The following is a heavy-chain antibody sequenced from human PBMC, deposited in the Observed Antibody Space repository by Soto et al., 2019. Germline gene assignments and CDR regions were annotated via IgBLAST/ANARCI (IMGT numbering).Heavy chain of an antibody. Sequence: EVQLVESGGGLVQPGGSLRLSCEASGFTFRNYDMHWVRQGTGKGLEWVSGISAAGDPDYADSVEGRFTISRDNSRNTLYLQMNSLRAEDTAVYYCARGLDYDSSGYYLDFWGQGALVTVSS. CDR1: GFTFRNYD. V-gene: IGHV3-13*05. CDR3: ARGLDYDSSGYYLDF. CDR2: ISAAGDP. D-gene: IGHD3-22*01. J-gene: IGHJ4*02.